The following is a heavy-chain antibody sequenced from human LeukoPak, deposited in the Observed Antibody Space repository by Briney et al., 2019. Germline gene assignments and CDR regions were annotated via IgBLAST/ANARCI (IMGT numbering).Heavy chain of an antibody. CDR2: IWYDGSNK. D-gene: IGHD6-13*01. CDR1: GFTFSSYG. J-gene: IGHJ3*02. Sequence: GGSLRLSCAASGFTFSSYGMHWVRQAPGKGLEWVAVIWYDGSNKYYADSVKGRFTISRDNSKNTLYLQMNSLRAEDKAVYYCATWVGSSSGYGDDAFDIWGQGTMVTVSS. V-gene: IGHV3-33*01. CDR3: ATWVGSSSGYGDDAFDI.